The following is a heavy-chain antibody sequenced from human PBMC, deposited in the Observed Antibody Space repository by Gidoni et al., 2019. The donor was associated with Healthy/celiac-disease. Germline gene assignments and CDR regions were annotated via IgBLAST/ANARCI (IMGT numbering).Heavy chain of an antibody. CDR2: IYYSGST. D-gene: IGHD3-10*01. Sequence: QVQLQESGPGLVKLSETLSLTCTVSGGSISSYYWSWIRQPPGKGLEWIGYIYYSGSTNYNPSLKSRVTISVDTSKNQFSLKLSSVTAADTAVYYCARGGSNYYYYYGMDVWGQGTTVTVSS. V-gene: IGHV4-59*01. J-gene: IGHJ6*02. CDR1: GGSISSYY. CDR3: ARGGSNYYYYYGMDV.